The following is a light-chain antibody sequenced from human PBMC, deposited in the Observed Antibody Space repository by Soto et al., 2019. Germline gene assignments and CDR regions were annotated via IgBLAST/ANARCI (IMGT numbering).Light chain of an antibody. J-gene: IGLJ3*02. CDR1: SSDVGGYND. CDR3: SSYISTSTVV. CDR2: DVT. V-gene: IGLV2-14*01. Sequence: QSALTQPASVSGSPGQSITISCTGTSSDVGGYNDVSWYQEHPGKAPKLLIYDVTYRPSGVSNRFSGSKSGNTASLTISGLQAEDEADYYCSSYISTSTVVFGGGTKLTVL.